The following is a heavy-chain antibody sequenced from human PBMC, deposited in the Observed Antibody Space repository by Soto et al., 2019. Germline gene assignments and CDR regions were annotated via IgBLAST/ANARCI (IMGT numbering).Heavy chain of an antibody. V-gene: IGHV4-31*03. D-gene: IGHD3-22*01. CDR3: GRSQVHHYSSSGYLPPMDV. Sequence: SETLSLTCTVSGGSISGGGYYWSWIRQHPGKGLEWIGYIYYSGSTQYNSSLKSRVTMSVDTSRNQFSLKLSSVTAADTAVYFCGRSQVHHYSSSGYLPPMDVWGQGTTVTVSS. CDR2: IYYSGST. J-gene: IGHJ6*02. CDR1: GGSISGGGYY.